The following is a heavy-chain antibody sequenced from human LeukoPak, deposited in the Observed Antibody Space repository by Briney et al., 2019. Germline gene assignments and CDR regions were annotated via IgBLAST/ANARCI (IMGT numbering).Heavy chain of an antibody. V-gene: IGHV4-59*01. CDR2: TYYSGST. CDR3: ARIAADAFDI. J-gene: IGHJ3*02. Sequence: PSETLSLTCTVSGGSISSYYWSWIRQPPGKGLEWIGYTYYSGSTNYNPSLKSRVTISVDTSKDQFSLKLSSVTAADTAVYYCARIAADAFDIWGQGTMVTVSS. CDR1: GGSISSYY. D-gene: IGHD6-13*01.